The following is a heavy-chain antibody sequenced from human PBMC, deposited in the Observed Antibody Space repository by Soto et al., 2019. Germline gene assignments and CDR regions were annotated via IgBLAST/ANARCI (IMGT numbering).Heavy chain of an antibody. CDR1: GFTFSSYG. Sequence: QVQLVESGGGVVQPGRSLRLSCAASGFTFSSYGMHWVRQAPGKGLEWVAVIWYDGSNKYYADSVKGRFTISRDNSKNTLYLQMNRLRAEETDVYYCARDVGDFWSGYRGGYYYGMDVWGQGTTVTVSS. CDR3: ARDVGDFWSGYRGGYYYGMDV. J-gene: IGHJ6*02. CDR2: IWYDGSNK. D-gene: IGHD3-3*01. V-gene: IGHV3-33*01.